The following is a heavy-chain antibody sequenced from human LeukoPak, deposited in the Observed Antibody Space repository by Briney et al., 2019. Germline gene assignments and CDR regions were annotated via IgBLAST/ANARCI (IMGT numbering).Heavy chain of an antibody. CDR3: ARDSIAAAGTHTYYYYYMDV. CDR2: INPNSGGT. V-gene: IGHV1-2*02. D-gene: IGHD6-13*01. J-gene: IGHJ6*03. CDR1: GYTFTGYY. Sequence: ASVKVSCKASGYTFTGYYMHWVRQAPGQGLEWMGWINPNSGGTYYAQKFQGRVTMTRDTSISTAYMELSRLRSDGTAVYYCARDSIAAAGTHTYYYYYMDVWGKGTTVTVSS.